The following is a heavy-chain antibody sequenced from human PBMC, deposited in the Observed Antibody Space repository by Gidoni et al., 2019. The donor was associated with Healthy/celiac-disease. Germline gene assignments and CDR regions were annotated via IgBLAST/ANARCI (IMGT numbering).Heavy chain of an antibody. CDR3: VKGPGFDY. V-gene: IGHV3-64D*06. J-gene: IGHJ4*02. CDR2: ISSNGGST. Sequence: EVQLVESGGGLVQPGGSLRLSCSASGFTFSSYAMHWVRQAPGKGLEYFSAISSNGGSTYYADSVKGRFTISRDNSKNTLYLQMSSLRAEDTAVYYCVKGPGFDYWGQGTLVTVSS. CDR1: GFTFSSYA.